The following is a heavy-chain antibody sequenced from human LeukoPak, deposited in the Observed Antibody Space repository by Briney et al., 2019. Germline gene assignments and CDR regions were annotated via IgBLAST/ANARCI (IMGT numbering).Heavy chain of an antibody. CDR3: AKDHEMASMKKGY. CDR2: ISGSGGST. CDR1: GFTFSSYA. J-gene: IGHJ4*02. D-gene: IGHD5-24*01. V-gene: IGHV3-23*01. Sequence: PGGSLRLSCAASGFTFSSYAMSWVRQAPGKGLEWVSGISGSGGSTYYADSVKGRFTISRDNSKNTLYLQMNSLRAEDTAVYYCAKDHEMASMKKGYWGQGNPGHRLL.